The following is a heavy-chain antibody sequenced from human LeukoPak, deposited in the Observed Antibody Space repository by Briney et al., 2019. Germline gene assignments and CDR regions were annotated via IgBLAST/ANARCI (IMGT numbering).Heavy chain of an antibody. CDR2: ISVSGGST. CDR1: GFTFTSYG. CDR3: AKGSSSWSFSNWFDP. J-gene: IGHJ5*02. D-gene: IGHD6-13*01. Sequence: GGSLRLSCAASGFTFTSYGMSWVRQAPGKGWEWVSAISVSGGSTYYAESVKGRFTIPTTNSKHTLYWKMTSLRAVDTAVYYCAKGSSSWSFSNWFDPWGQGTLVTVSS. V-gene: IGHV3-23*01.